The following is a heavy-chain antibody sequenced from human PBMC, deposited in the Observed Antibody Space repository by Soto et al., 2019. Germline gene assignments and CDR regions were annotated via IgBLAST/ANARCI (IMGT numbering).Heavy chain of an antibody. Sequence: ASVKVSCKASGYTFTGYYMHWVRQAPGQGXEWMGWINPNSGGTNYAQKFQGRVTMTRDTSISTAYMELSRLRSDDTAVYYCARGTLLTRITGTTGGIGYWGQGTLVTVSS. CDR2: INPNSGGT. CDR1: GYTFTGYY. D-gene: IGHD1-20*01. V-gene: IGHV1-2*02. J-gene: IGHJ4*02. CDR3: ARGTLLTRITGTTGGIGY.